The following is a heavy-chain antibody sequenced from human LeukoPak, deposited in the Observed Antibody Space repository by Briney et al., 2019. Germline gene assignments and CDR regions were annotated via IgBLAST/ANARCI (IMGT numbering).Heavy chain of an antibody. CDR1: GASIRSYS. D-gene: IGHD4-17*01. J-gene: IGHJ3*02. CDR3: ARDGEYSDDAFDI. V-gene: IGHV4-4*07. Sequence: PSETLSLTCSVSGASIRSYSWSWLRQPAGKGLEWIGRIHTSASTEYNPSLKSRVTTSVDTSKNQFSLKLNSVTAADTAVYFCARDGEYSDDAFDIWGQGTLVTVSS. CDR2: IHTSAST.